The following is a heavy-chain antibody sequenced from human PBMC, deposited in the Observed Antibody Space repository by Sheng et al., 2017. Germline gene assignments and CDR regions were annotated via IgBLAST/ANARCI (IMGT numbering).Heavy chain of an antibody. CDR2: IYYSGST. CDR3: ARGGTIFGVVVYYYYYMDV. D-gene: IGHD3-3*01. CDR1: GGSISSSSYY. Sequence: QLQLQESGPGLVKPSETLSLTCTVSGGSISSSSYYWGWIRQPPGKGLEWIGSIYYSGSTYYNPSLKSRVTISVDTSKNQFSLKLSSVTAADTAVYYCARGGTIFGVVVYYYYYMDVWGKGYHGHRLL. J-gene: IGHJ6*03. V-gene: IGHV4-39*07.